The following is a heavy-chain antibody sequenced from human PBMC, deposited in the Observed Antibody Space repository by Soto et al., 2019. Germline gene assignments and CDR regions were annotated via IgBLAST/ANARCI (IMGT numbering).Heavy chain of an antibody. CDR2: IGGYKGNT. Sequence: QVQLVQRGAEVREPGASVKVSCKASGYTFTNYGVSWVRQAPGQGLEWMGWIGGYKGNTNYAQKLQCRVTLTTDTSTSTAYMELRSLRSDDTAVYYCAPHTLDSGMPSGYWGQGTLVTVSS. J-gene: IGHJ4*02. CDR3: APHTLDSGMPSGY. D-gene: IGHD5-18*01. CDR1: GYTFTNYG. V-gene: IGHV1-18*01.